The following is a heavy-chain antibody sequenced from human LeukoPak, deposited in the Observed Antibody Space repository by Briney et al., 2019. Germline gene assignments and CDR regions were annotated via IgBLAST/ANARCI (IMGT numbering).Heavy chain of an antibody. CDR2: IKQDGSEK. J-gene: IGHJ5*02. Sequence: GGSLRLSCAASGFTFSSSWMSWVRQAPGKGLEWVANIKQDGSEKYYVDSVKGRFTISRDNAKNSLYLQMNSLRAEDTAVYYCAREQWLVNWFDPWGQGTLVTVSS. D-gene: IGHD6-19*01. CDR3: AREQWLVNWFDP. V-gene: IGHV3-7*01. CDR1: GFTFSSSW.